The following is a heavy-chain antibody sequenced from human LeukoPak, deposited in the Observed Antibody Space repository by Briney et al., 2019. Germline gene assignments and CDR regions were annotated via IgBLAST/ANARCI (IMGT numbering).Heavy chain of an antibody. CDR1: GGSISNYY. V-gene: IGHV4-59*01. CDR2: IYYSGST. J-gene: IGHJ3*02. D-gene: IGHD3-22*01. CDR3: ARGFYYDSSEDAFDI. Sequence: SETLSLTCTVSGGSISNYYWSWIRQPPGKGLEWIGYIYYSGSTNYNPSLKSRVTISVDTSKNQFSLKLSSVTAADTAVYYCARGFYYDSSEDAFDIWGQGTMVTVSS.